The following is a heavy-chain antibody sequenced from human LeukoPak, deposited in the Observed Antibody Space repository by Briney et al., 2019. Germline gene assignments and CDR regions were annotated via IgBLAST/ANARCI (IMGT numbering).Heavy chain of an antibody. V-gene: IGHV5-51*01. J-gene: IGHJ4*02. CDR1: GYIFTNYW. Sequence: GESLNISCQVSGYIFTNYWIGWVRQMPGKGLESMGIIYPADSDTTYSPSFQGQVTISADKSISTVYLQWSSLKASDTAMYYCAKQSRDGSKTRGYYFGYWGPGTQVTVSS. CDR3: AKQSRDGSKTRGYYFGY. D-gene: IGHD3-10*01. CDR2: IYPADSDT.